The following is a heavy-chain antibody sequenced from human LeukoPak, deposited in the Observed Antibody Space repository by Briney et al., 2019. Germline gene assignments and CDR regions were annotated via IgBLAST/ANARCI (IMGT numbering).Heavy chain of an antibody. CDR2: IKPDGSEK. CDR3: ARGGGLDV. V-gene: IGHV3-7*04. Sequence: PGGSLRLSCAASGFTFSSYWMSWVRQAPGKGLEWVANIKPDGSEKHYVDSVKGRLTISRDNSKNTLYLQMNSLRAEDTAVYFCARGGGLDVWGQGATVTVSS. J-gene: IGHJ6*02. CDR1: GFTFSSYW.